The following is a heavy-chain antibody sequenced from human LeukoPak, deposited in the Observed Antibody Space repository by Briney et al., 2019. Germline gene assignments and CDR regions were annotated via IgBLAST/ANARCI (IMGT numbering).Heavy chain of an antibody. J-gene: IGHJ4*02. D-gene: IGHD3-10*01. CDR1: GFTFSSYW. Sequence: GGSLRLSCAASGFTFSSYWMHWVRQAPGKGLVWVSRINSDGSSTSYADSVKGRFTISRGNAKNSLYLRMNSLRAEDTAVYYCARDRSPGNFDYWGQGTLVTVSS. CDR2: INSDGSST. CDR3: ARDRSPGNFDY. V-gene: IGHV3-74*01.